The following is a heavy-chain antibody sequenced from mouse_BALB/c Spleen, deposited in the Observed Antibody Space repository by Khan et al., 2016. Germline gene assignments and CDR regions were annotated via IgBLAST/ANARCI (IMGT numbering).Heavy chain of an antibody. CDR1: GYPFSGYY. V-gene: IGHV1S34*01. Sequence: LVKTGASVKISCKASGYPFSGYYMHWVRQSHGKSLEWIGYISCYNGATRYNQKFKDKATLTVDTSSSTAYMQFNSLTSEDSAVYYCARPHFCFDGGYYFDYWGQGTTLTVSS. J-gene: IGHJ2*01. CDR3: ARPHFCFDGGYYFDY. CDR2: ISCYNGAT.